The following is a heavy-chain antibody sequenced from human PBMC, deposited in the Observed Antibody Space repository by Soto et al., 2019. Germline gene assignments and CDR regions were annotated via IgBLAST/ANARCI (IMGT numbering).Heavy chain of an antibody. Sequence: SETLSLTCTVSGGSISSSSYYWGWIRQPPGKGLEWIGSIYYSGSTYYNPSLKSRVTISVDTSKNQFSLKLSSVTAADTAVYYCARLWVDWYSSGSAYYFDYWGQGTLVTVSS. J-gene: IGHJ4*02. CDR1: GGSISSSSYY. CDR3: ARLWVDWYSSGSAYYFDY. V-gene: IGHV4-39*01. CDR2: IYYSGST. D-gene: IGHD6-19*01.